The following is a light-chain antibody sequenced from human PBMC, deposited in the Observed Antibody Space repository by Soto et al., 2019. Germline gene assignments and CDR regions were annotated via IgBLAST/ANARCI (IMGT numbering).Light chain of an antibody. J-gene: IGKJ1*01. CDR1: QDVRTW. CDR3: QQYYSYPRT. Sequence: IQMTQSPSTVSASVGDRVTITCRASQDVRTWIAWYQQRPGKAPKYLIHAATILQSGVPSRFSGSGSGTDFTLTISNLQPEDFATYYCQQYYSYPRTFGQGTKVDIK. CDR2: AAT. V-gene: IGKV1D-16*01.